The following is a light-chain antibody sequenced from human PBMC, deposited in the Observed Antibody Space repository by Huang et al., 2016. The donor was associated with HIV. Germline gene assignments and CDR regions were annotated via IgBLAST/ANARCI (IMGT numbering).Light chain of an antibody. V-gene: IGKV2-28*01. CDR2: LGS. J-gene: IGKJ5*01. Sequence: DIVMTQSPLSLPVSPGESASISCRSSHSLLFSHGYYYLDWYQQKPGQSPPLLIYLGSNRAYVVPDRFSGSGSGTVFTLTISRVDAEDVGVYYCMQGLQTPITVGQGTRLEIK. CDR3: MQGLQTPIT. CDR1: HSLLFSHGYYY.